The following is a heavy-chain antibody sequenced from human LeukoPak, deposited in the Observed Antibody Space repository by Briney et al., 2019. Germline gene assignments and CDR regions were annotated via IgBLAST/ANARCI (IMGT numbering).Heavy chain of an antibody. Sequence: PSETLSLTCTVSGGSISSYYWSWIRQPPGKGLEWIGYIYYSGSTNYNPSLKSRVTISVDTSKNQFSLKLSSVTAADTAVYYCAGSMVRGVIMGYYYGMDVWSQGTTVTVSS. CDR1: GGSISSYY. V-gene: IGHV4-59*08. J-gene: IGHJ6*02. CDR3: AGSMVRGVIMGYYYGMDV. D-gene: IGHD3-10*01. CDR2: IYYSGST.